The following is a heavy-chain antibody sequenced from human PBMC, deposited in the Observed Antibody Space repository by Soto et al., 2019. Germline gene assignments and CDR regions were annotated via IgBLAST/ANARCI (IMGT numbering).Heavy chain of an antibody. CDR1: GFSFSRFA. CDR2: INSGGNTI. J-gene: IGHJ4*02. V-gene: IGHV3-48*03. D-gene: IGHD5-18*01. CDR3: ARGRTHALVSGYSPSFDL. Sequence: EVRLVESGGGLVQPGGSLRLSCATSGFSFSRFAMHWVRQAPGKGPEWVAYINSGGNTIDYGDSVKDRFTISTDTGTQSLHLQMNRLPVDATAFYDSARGRTHALVSGYSPSFDLCGQGTLVTVSS.